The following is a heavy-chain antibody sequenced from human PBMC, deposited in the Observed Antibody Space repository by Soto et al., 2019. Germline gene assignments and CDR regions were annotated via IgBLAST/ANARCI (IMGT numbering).Heavy chain of an antibody. CDR1: GGSISSYY. Sequence: SETLSLTCTVSGGSISSYYWSWIRQPPGKGLEWIGYIYYSGSTNYNPSLKSRVTISVDTSKNQFPLKLSSVTAADTAVYYCARDGDGYKYYFDYWVQGTLVTVSS. D-gene: IGHD5-12*01. V-gene: IGHV4-59*01. CDR2: IYYSGST. CDR3: ARDGDGYKYYFDY. J-gene: IGHJ4*02.